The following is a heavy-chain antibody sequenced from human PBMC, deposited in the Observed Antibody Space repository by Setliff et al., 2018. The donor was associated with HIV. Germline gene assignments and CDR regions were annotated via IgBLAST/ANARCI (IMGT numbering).Heavy chain of an antibody. CDR1: GVSMTNNY. CDR2: VHYSGNT. J-gene: IGHJ4*02. Sequence: LTCSVSGVSMTNNYWTWIRQSPGKGLEWIGYVHYSGNTRYNPSLKSRVTISVDTSKNKFSLKLSSVTAADTAVYYCASEKVAWTVSDSSFEFWGQGVPVTVSS. V-gene: IGHV4-59*01. CDR3: ASEKVAWTVSDSSFEF. D-gene: IGHD2-15*01.